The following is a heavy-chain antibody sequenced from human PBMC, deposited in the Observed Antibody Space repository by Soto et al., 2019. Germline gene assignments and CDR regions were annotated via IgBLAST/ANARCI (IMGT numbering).Heavy chain of an antibody. CDR3: ARGPVLRYFDWLNWASYFDY. J-gene: IGHJ4*02. V-gene: IGHV4-39*01. CDR1: GGSISSSSYY. Sequence: SETLSLTCTVSGGSISSSSYYWGWIRQPPGKGLEWIGSIYYSGSTYYNPSLKSRVTISVDTSKNQFSLKLSSVTAADTAVYYCARGPVLRYFDWLNWASYFDYWGQGTLVTVSS. D-gene: IGHD3-9*01. CDR2: IYYSGST.